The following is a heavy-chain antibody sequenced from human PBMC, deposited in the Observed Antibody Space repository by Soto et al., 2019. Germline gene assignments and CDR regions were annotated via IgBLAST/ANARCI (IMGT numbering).Heavy chain of an antibody. J-gene: IGHJ4*02. D-gene: IGHD1-26*01. Sequence: SETLSLTCTVSGASITYGGYSWSWIRQTPGKGLEWIGYINHLETTFYNPSFESRLTLSIDRAKNQFSLNLNSMSAADRAVYFCARGGGSDSFDYWGKGILVTVS. CDR3: ARGGGSDSFDY. V-gene: IGHV4-30-2*01. CDR2: INHLETT. CDR1: GASITYGGYS.